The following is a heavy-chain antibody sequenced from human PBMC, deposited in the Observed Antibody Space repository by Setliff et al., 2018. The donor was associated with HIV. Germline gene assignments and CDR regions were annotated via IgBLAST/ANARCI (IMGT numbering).Heavy chain of an antibody. V-gene: IGHV1-18*01. CDR2: ISVDKGDT. J-gene: IGHJ4*02. CDR3: ARGRWLQSAFDY. D-gene: IGHD5-12*01. CDR1: GYTFISYG. Sequence: ASVKVSCKASGYTFISYGITWVRQAPGQGLEWMGWISVDKGDTNYAQKLQGRVTMTTDTSTSTAYMELRSLRSGDTSVYYCARGRWLQSAFDYWGQGTLVTVSS.